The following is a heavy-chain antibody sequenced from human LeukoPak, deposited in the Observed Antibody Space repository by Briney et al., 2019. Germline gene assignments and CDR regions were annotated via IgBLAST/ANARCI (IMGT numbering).Heavy chain of an antibody. CDR1: GFTFSSYW. J-gene: IGHJ4*02. V-gene: IGHV3-7*01. Sequence: PGGSLRLSCAASGFTFSSYWMSWVRQAPGKGLEWVANIKQDGSEKYHVDSVKGRFTISRDNAKNSLYLQMNSLRAEDTAVYYCARVYYGDYFDYWGQGTLVTVSS. CDR3: ARVYYGDYFDY. CDR2: IKQDGSEK. D-gene: IGHD4-17*01.